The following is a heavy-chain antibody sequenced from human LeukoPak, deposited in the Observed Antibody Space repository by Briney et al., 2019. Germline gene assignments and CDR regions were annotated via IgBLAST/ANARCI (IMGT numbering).Heavy chain of an antibody. V-gene: IGHV3-21*01. CDR3: AARAGLDAFDI. J-gene: IGHJ3*02. CDR2: ISSSSSYI. Sequence: GGSLRLSCAASGFTFSSYSMNWVRQAPGKGLEWVSSISSSSSYIYYADSVKGRFTISRDNAKNSLYLQMNSLRAEDTAVYYCAARAGLDAFDIWGQGTMATVSS. D-gene: IGHD6-13*01. CDR1: GFTFSSYS.